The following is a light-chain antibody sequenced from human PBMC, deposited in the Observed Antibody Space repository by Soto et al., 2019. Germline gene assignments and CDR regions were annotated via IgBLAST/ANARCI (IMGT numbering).Light chain of an antibody. J-gene: IGLJ3*02. CDR1: NSDVGSYNF. Sequence: QSALTQPASVSGSPGQSITISCTGTNSDVGSYNFVSWYQQHPGKVPKLLIYEVSNRPSGVSNRFSGSKSGNTASRTISGLQAEDEADYYCSSYTSSSSWAFGGGTKLTDL. CDR2: EVS. V-gene: IGLV2-14*01. CDR3: SSYTSSSSWA.